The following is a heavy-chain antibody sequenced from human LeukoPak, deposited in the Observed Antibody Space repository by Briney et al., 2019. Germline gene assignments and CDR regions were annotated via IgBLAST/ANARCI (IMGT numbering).Heavy chain of an antibody. D-gene: IGHD3-3*01. J-gene: IGHJ4*02. Sequence: ASVKVSCKASGYTFTIYGITWVRQAPGQGLEWMGWISAYNGNTKYAQKLQGRVTMTTDTSTSTAYMELRSLRSDDTAVYYCAREDDFWSGYSNYYFDYWGQGTLVTVSS. CDR1: GYTFTIYG. CDR3: AREDDFWSGYSNYYFDY. V-gene: IGHV1-18*01. CDR2: ISAYNGNT.